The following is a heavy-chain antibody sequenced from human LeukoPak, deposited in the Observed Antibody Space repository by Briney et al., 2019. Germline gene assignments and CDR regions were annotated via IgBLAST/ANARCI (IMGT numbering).Heavy chain of an antibody. Sequence: GGSLRLSCAASGFTFDSYDMAWVRQAPGKGLEWVSCIGGSGRSTYYADSVKGRFTISRDNSKNALYLQMNSLRAEDTALYYCARESGNTFNNPFDMWGQGTMVIVSS. CDR1: GFTFDSYD. V-gene: IGHV3-23*01. D-gene: IGHD2/OR15-2a*01. CDR3: ARESGNTFNNPFDM. CDR2: IGGSGRST. J-gene: IGHJ3*02.